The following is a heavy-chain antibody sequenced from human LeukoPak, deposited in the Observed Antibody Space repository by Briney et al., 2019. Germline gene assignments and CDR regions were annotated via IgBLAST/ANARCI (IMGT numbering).Heavy chain of an antibody. V-gene: IGHV4-39*07. CDR1: GGSISSSSYY. CDR3: ASTTIFGVVIPPVGDAFDI. J-gene: IGHJ3*02. D-gene: IGHD3-3*01. Sequence: PSETLSLTCTVSGGSISSSSYYWGWIRQPPGKGLEWIGSIYYSGSTYYNPSLKSRVTISVDTSKNQFSLKLSSVTAADTAVYYCASTTIFGVVIPPVGDAFDIWGQGTMVTVSS. CDR2: IYYSGST.